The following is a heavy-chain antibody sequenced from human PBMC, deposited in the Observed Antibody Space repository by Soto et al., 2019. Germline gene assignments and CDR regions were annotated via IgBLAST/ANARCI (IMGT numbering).Heavy chain of an antibody. Sequence: EVQLVESGGGLVMPGGSLGLSCAASGFTFTTYSLTWVRQAPGKGLEWVASIGSSSNYIYYADSVKGRFTISRDNAKNSLFLQMNSLRAEDTAVYYCATLTYCSSASCPNYYYVMDVWGQGTTVTVSS. D-gene: IGHD2-2*01. CDR3: ATLTYCSSASCPNYYYVMDV. J-gene: IGHJ6*02. CDR1: GFTFTTYS. CDR2: IGSSSNYI. V-gene: IGHV3-21*02.